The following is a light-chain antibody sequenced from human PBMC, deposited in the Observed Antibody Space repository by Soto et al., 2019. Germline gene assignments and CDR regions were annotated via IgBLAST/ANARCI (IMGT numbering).Light chain of an antibody. CDR1: QSIANY. J-gene: IGKJ1*01. Sequence: DIQMTQSPSSLSASVGDRVTITCRASQSIANYLHWYQQTPGKAPKLLIYSASTLHIGFPSRFSGSGSGTDFTLTISSLQPEDFATYYCQQGYTFPRTFGQGTRVEI. CDR2: SAS. CDR3: QQGYTFPRT. V-gene: IGKV1-39*01.